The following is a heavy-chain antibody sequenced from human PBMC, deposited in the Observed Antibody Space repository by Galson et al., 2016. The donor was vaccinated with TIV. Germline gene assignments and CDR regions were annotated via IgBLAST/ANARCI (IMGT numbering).Heavy chain of an antibody. V-gene: IGHV4-30-4*08. J-gene: IGHJ6*02. CDR2: VYYSGAT. CDR3: ARCRGDYYYGIDV. D-gene: IGHD3-10*01. CDR1: GGSISNGDYY. Sequence: TLSLTCSVFGGSISNGDYYWTWTRQPPGKGLEWIGYVYYSGATNYNPSLKRRVTLSVDRSTNQFSLRLNSVTAADTAVYSCARCRGDYYYGIDVWGQGTTVTVSS.